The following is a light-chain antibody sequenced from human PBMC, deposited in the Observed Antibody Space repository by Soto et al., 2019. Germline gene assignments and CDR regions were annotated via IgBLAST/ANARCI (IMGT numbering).Light chain of an antibody. CDR1: QSVGSN. J-gene: IGKJ1*01. Sequence: EIVMTQSPATLSVSPGERATLSCRASQSVGSNLAWYQLKPGQAPRLLIYGASTRATGIPARFSGSGSGTDFTLTISSLQSEDFAICFCQEYNNWPPYRTFGQGTKVEIK. CDR3: QEYNNWPPYRT. V-gene: IGKV3-15*01. CDR2: GAS.